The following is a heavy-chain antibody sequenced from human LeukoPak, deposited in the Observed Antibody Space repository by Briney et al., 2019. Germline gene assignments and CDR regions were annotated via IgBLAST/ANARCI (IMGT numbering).Heavy chain of an antibody. CDR3: GRGGRWPEENWFDP. CDR2: MNPNSGNT. J-gene: IGHJ5*02. D-gene: IGHD1-14*01. CDR1: GYTFTSYD. Sequence: ASVKVSCKASGYTFTSYDINWVRQATGQGLEWMGWMNPNSGNTGYAQKFQGRVTMTRNTSISTAYMELSSLRSEDTAVYYCGRGGRWPEENWFDPWGQGTLVTVSS. V-gene: IGHV1-8*01.